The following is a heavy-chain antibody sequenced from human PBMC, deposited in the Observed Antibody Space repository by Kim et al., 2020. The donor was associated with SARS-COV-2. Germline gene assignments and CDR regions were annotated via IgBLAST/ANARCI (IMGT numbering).Heavy chain of an antibody. V-gene: IGHV3-23*01. CDR3: AKALISGSAYDY. Sequence: YADSVKGRFTISKDNSRNTLDLQLNSLRAEDTAIYYCAKALISGSAYDYWGQGTLVTVSS. J-gene: IGHJ4*02. D-gene: IGHD1-26*01.